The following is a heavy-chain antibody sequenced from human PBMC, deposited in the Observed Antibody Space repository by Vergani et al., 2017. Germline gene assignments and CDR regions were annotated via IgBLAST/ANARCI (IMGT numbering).Heavy chain of an antibody. CDR1: GGSISSGSYY. CDR2: IYTTGST. CDR3: AGDYYGSGGTGLSRGVNWFDP. D-gene: IGHD3-10*01. Sequence: QVQLQESGPGLVKPSQTLSLTCTVSGGSISSGSYYWTWIRRPAGKGLEWIGRIYTTGSTNYNPSLKSRVTISIDTPKNQFSLKLSSVTAADTAVYYCAGDYYGSGGTGLSRGVNWFDPWGQGTLLTVSS. J-gene: IGHJ5*02. V-gene: IGHV4-61*02.